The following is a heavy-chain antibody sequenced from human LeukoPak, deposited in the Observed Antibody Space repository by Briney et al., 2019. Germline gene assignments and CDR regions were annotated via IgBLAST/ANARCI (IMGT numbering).Heavy chain of an antibody. V-gene: IGHV3-30-3*01. Sequence: GGSLRLSCAASGFTVSSNYMSWVRQAPGKGLEWVAVISYDGSNKYYADSVKGRFTISRDNSKNTLYLQMNSLRAKDTAVYYCARDCGTDSKETGAFDIWGQGTMVTVSS. D-gene: IGHD1-1*01. CDR1: GFTVSSNY. J-gene: IGHJ3*02. CDR3: ARDCGTDSKETGAFDI. CDR2: ISYDGSNK.